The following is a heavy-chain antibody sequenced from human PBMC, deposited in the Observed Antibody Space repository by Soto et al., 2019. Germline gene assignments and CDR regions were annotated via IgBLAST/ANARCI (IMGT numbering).Heavy chain of an antibody. CDR3: AKEAGDGYNWNGFDI. Sequence: QVQLVESGGGVVQPGRSLRLSCAASGFTFSSYGMHWVRQAPGKGLEWVAVISYDGSNKYYADSVKGRFTISRDNSKNTLYLQMNSLRAEDTAVYYCAKEAGDGYNWNGFDIWGQGTMVTVSS. J-gene: IGHJ3*02. D-gene: IGHD5-12*01. CDR2: ISYDGSNK. CDR1: GFTFSSYG. V-gene: IGHV3-30*18.